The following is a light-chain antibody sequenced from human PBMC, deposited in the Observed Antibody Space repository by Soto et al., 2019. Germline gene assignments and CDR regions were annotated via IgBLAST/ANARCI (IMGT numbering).Light chain of an antibody. CDR1: SSNIGAGYD. Sequence: QSVLTQPPSVSGAPGQRVTISCTGSSSNIGAGYDVHWYQQLPGTAPKLLIYNDNSRPSGVPGRFSGSKSGTSASLAITGLQAEDEADYYCQSDDSSLSGSHVIFGGGTQLTVL. CDR2: NDN. V-gene: IGLV1-40*01. CDR3: QSDDSSLSGSHVI. J-gene: IGLJ2*01.